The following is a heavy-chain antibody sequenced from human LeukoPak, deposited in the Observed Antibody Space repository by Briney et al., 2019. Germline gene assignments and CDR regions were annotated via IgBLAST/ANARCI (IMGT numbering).Heavy chain of an antibody. Sequence: GGSLRLSCAASGFTVSSNYMSWVRQAPGKGLEWVSVIYSGGSTYYADSVKGRFTISRDYSKNTLYLQMNSLRAEDTAVYYCARDIVVVVAPPEDYYYMDVWGKGTTVTVSS. V-gene: IGHV3-53*01. D-gene: IGHD2-15*01. CDR1: GFTVSSNY. CDR3: ARDIVVVVAPPEDYYYMDV. J-gene: IGHJ6*03. CDR2: IYSGGST.